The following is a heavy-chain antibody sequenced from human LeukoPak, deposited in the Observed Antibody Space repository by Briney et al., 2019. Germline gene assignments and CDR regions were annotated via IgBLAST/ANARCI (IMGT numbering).Heavy chain of an antibody. CDR3: AAGYCSSTSCYRPGAFDI. CDR1: GGTFSSYA. CDR2: IIPIFGTA. V-gene: IGHV1-69*01. D-gene: IGHD2-2*01. J-gene: IGHJ3*02. Sequence: GSSVKVSCKASGGTFSSYAISWVRQAPGQGREWMGGIIPIFGTANYAQKFQGRGTITADESTSTAYMELSSLRSEDTAVYYCAAGYCSSTSCYRPGAFDIWGQGTMVTVSS.